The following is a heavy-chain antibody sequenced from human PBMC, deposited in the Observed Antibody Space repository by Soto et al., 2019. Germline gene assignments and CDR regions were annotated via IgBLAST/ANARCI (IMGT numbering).Heavy chain of an antibody. J-gene: IGHJ4*01. V-gene: IGHV3-21*01. CDR3: ARVDYNSIGCFAFDY. D-gene: IGHD2-2*01. CDR1: GFTFSNFA. Sequence: EVQLVESGGGLVKPGGSLRLSCAASGFTFSNFAMNWVRQAPGKGLEWVSYISGSGDSTLYADSVKGRFTVVRDNAKNSLFLQMNSLSAEDTAVYFCARVDYNSIGCFAFDYWGQGILVTVSS. CDR2: ISGSGDST.